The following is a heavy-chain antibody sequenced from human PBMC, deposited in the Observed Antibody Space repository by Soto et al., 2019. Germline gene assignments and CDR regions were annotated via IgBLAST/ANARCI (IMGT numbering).Heavy chain of an antibody. D-gene: IGHD5-12*01. J-gene: IGHJ5*02. CDR3: AREEGGGYDHRWVDP. Sequence: QVQLQESGPGLVKPSQTLSLTCTVSGGSISSGGYYWSWIRQHPGKGLEWIGYIYYSGSTYYNPSLKSRVTISVDTSKNQFSLKLSSVTAAATAGYYCAREEGGGYDHRWVDPWGQGTLVTVSS. CDR1: GGSISSGGYY. V-gene: IGHV4-31*03. CDR2: IYYSGST.